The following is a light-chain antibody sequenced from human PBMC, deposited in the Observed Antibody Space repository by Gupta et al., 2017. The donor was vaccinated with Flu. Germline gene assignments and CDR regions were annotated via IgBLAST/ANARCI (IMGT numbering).Light chain of an antibody. V-gene: IGKV3-15*01. CDR2: GAS. Sequence: EIVMTQSQATLSVSPGERATLSCRASQSVSSNLAWYQQKPGQAPRLLIYGASTRATGIPARCSGSGSGTEVTLTISSRQSEDFAVYYCQQYNNWPPWTFGQGTKVEIK. J-gene: IGKJ1*01. CDR1: QSVSSN. CDR3: QQYNNWPPWT.